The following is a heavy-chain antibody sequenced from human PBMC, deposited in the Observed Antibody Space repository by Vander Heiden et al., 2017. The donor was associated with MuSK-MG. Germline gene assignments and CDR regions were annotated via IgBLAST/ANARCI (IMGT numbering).Heavy chain of an antibody. V-gene: IGHV4-38-2*02. CDR2: SYHSGGT. Sequence: QVQLQESGPGLAKPSEPLSLTCTVSGYSISSGYYWGWIRQPPGKALEWIGSSYHSGGTYYNPARKSRVTITVYTSKNQFSQKLRSVTAAETAVYYYASEAQYSRRDAFDIWGQGTMVTVSS. CDR1: GYSISSGYY. D-gene: IGHD6-6*01. CDR3: ASEAQYSRRDAFDI. J-gene: IGHJ3*02.